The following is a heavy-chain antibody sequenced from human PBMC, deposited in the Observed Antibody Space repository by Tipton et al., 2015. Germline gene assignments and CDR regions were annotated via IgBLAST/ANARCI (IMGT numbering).Heavy chain of an antibody. V-gene: IGHV3-33*06. Sequence: SLRLSCAASGFTFSNYGMHWVRQAPGKGLEWVAVIWYDRGNKYYADSVKGRFTISRDNSKSTLYLQMNSLRAEDTAVYYCAKVGSQTYYGPFDCWGQGTLVAVSS. CDR1: GFTFSNYG. D-gene: IGHD1-26*01. J-gene: IGHJ4*02. CDR3: AKVGSQTYYGPFDC. CDR2: IWYDRGNK.